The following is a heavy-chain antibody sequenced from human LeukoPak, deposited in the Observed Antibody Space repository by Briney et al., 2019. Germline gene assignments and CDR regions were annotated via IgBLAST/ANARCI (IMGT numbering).Heavy chain of an antibody. CDR2: FDPEDGET. V-gene: IGHV1-24*01. CDR3: ATAGVMTTVKTIDY. D-gene: IGHD4-11*01. CDR1: GYTLTELS. Sequence: ASVKVSCKVSGYTLTELSMHWVRQAPGKGLEWMGGFDPEDGETIYAQKFQGRVTMTEDTSTDTAYMELSSLRSEDTAVYFCATAGVMTTVKTIDYWGQGTLVTVSS. J-gene: IGHJ4*02.